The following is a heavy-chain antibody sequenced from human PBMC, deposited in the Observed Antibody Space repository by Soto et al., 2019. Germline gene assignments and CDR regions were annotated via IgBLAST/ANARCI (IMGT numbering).Heavy chain of an antibody. CDR2: IYHSGST. D-gene: IGHD2-2*02. Sequence: SETLSLTCAVSGGSISSSNWWSWVRQPPGKGLEWIGEIYHSGSTNYNPSLKSRVTISVDKSKNQFSLKLSSVTAADTAVYYCARLGYCSSTSCYRGENHYYYGMDVWGQGTTVTVSS. CDR3: ARLGYCSSTSCYRGENHYYYGMDV. V-gene: IGHV4-4*02. CDR1: GGSISSSNW. J-gene: IGHJ6*02.